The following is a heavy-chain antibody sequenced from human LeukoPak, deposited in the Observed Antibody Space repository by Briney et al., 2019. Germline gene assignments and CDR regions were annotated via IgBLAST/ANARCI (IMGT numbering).Heavy chain of an antibody. CDR1: GGSISSYY. V-gene: IGHV4-59*01. CDR3: ARGQVATAIIDY. D-gene: IGHD2-21*02. Sequence: SETLSLTCTVSGGSISSYYWSWIRQPPGKGLEWIGYIYYSGSTNYNPSLKSRVTIPVDTSKNQFSLKLSSVTAADTAVYYCARGQVATAIIDYWGQGTLVTVSS. J-gene: IGHJ4*02. CDR2: IYYSGST.